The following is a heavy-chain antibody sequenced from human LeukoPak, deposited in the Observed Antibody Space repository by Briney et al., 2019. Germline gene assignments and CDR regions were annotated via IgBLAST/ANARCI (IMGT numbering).Heavy chain of an antibody. J-gene: IGHJ6*03. Sequence: GGSLRLSCAASGFTVSSNYMSWVRQAPGKGLEWVSVIYSGGSTYYADSVKGRFTISRDNSKNTLYLQMNSLRAEDTAVYYCAREYYYDSSGYYYHYYYYMDVWGKGTTVTVSS. D-gene: IGHD3-22*01. CDR1: GFTVSSNY. V-gene: IGHV3-53*01. CDR2: IYSGGST. CDR3: AREYYYDSSGYYYHYYYYMDV.